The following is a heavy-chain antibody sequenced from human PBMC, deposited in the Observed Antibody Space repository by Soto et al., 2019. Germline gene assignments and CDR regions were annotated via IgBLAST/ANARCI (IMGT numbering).Heavy chain of an antibody. D-gene: IGHD1-1*01. CDR1: GYTFTSYG. CDR2: ISAHNGNT. CDR3: ARGRYGDY. V-gene: IGHV1-18*01. Sequence: QVHLVQSGAEVKKPGASVKVSCKGSGYTFTSYGITWVRQAPGQGLEWMGWISAHNGNTNYAQKLQGRVTVTRDTSPSPAYMELRSLRSDDTAVYYCARGRYGDYWGQGARVTVPS. J-gene: IGHJ4*02.